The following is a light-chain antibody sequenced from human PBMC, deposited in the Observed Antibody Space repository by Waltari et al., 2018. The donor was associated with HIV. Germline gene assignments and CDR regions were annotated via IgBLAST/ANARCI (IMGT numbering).Light chain of an antibody. CDR1: SSDVGGYNY. CDR3: SSYTSSSTPVV. Sequence: QSALTQPASVSGSPGQSITISCTGTSSDVGGYNYVSWYQQHPGKAPKLMIYEGSSRPSGVSNRFSGSKSGNMASLTISGLQAEDEADYYCSSYTSSSTPVVFGGGTKLTVL. CDR2: EGS. J-gene: IGLJ2*01. V-gene: IGLV2-14*01.